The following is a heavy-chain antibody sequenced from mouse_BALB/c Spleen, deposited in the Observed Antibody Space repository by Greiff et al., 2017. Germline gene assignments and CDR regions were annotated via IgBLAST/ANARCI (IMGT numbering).Heavy chain of an antibody. CDR3: ARGVTFYAMDY. Sequence: QVQLKQSGAELVRPGSSVKISCKASGYAFSSYWMNWVKQRPGQGLEWIGQIYPGDGDTNYNGKFKGKATLTADKSSSTAYMQLSSLTSEDSAVYFCARGVTFYAMDYWGQGTSVTVSS. CDR1: GYAFSSYW. CDR2: IYPGDGDT. J-gene: IGHJ4*01. D-gene: IGHD2-13*01. V-gene: IGHV1-80*01.